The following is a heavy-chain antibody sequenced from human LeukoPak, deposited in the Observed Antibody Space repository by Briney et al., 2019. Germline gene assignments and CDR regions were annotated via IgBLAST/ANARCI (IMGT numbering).Heavy chain of an antibody. D-gene: IGHD1-26*01. V-gene: IGHV1-2*02. Sequence: SVKVSCKPSGYTFTGYYMHGVRQAPGQGLDWMGWINPNSGGTNYAQKFQGRVTMTRDTSISTAYMELSRLRSDDTAVYYCARARGGVGAQVRFDPWGQGTLVTVSS. CDR2: INPNSGGT. J-gene: IGHJ5*02. CDR1: GYTFTGYY. CDR3: ARARGGVGAQVRFDP.